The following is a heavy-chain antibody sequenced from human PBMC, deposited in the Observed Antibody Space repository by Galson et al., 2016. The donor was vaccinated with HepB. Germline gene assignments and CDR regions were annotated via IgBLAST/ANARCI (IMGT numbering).Heavy chain of an antibody. CDR2: IKQDASEQ. J-gene: IGHJ3*01. CDR3: ARESVIGTTPRDDAADV. Sequence: SLRLSCAASGFTFSRHYMTWVRQAPGEGLEWLANIKQDASEQFYADSVEGRFTISRDNAKNSLFLQMNSLRVDDTAVYYCARESVIGTTPRDDAADVWGQGTMVIVSA. D-gene: IGHD1-20*01. CDR1: GFTFSRHY. V-gene: IGHV3-7*04.